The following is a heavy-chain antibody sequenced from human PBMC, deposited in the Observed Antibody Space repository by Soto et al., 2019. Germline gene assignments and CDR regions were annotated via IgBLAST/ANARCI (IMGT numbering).Heavy chain of an antibody. J-gene: IGHJ4*02. D-gene: IGHD4-17*01. CDR3: ARDLTTTVTSSWGY. CDR1: GFTFDDYG. Sequence: GGSLRLSCAASGFTFDDYGMSWVRQAPGKGLEWVSGINWNGGSTGYADSVKGRFTISRDNAKNSLYLQMNSLRAEDTALYYCARDLTTTVTSSWGYWGQGTLVTVSS. CDR2: INWNGGST. V-gene: IGHV3-20*04.